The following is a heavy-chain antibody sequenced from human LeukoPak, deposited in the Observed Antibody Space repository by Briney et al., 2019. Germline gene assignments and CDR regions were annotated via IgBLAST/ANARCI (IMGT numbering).Heavy chain of an antibody. CDR1: GGTFSTYA. V-gene: IGHV1-69*13. CDR2: IIPIFGTT. J-gene: IGHJ3*02. Sequence: GASVKVSCKASGGTFSTYAINWVRQAPGQGLEWMGGIIPIFGTTSYAQKFQVRVTITADESTSTAFMELSSLRSEDTAVYYCARDGGYTIFGVVISDAFDIWGQGTMVTVSS. D-gene: IGHD3-3*01. CDR3: ARDGGYTIFGVVISDAFDI.